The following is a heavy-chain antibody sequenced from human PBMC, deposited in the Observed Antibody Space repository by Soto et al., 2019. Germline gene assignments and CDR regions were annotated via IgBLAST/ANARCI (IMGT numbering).Heavy chain of an antibody. CDR1: GYIFNTYG. V-gene: IGHV1-18*01. Sequence: QVRLVQSGAEVEKPGASVKVSCKAFGYIFNTYGISWLRQAPGQGLEGMGWISPYNGDTSYARRFQGRVTLTTDTSTSTAYMELRSLTSDDTAVYYCARPDRYSFEYWGQGTLVTVSS. CDR2: ISPYNGDT. CDR3: ARPDRYSFEY. J-gene: IGHJ4*02.